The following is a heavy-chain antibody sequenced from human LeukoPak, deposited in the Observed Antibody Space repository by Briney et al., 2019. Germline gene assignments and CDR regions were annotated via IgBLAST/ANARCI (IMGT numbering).Heavy chain of an antibody. CDR1: GGSFSGYY. CDR3: ARVRGIAAAGRAYFDY. D-gene: IGHD6-13*01. Sequence: SETLSLTCAVYGGSFSGYYWSWIRQPPGKGLEWIGEINHSGSTNYNPSLKSRVTISVDTSKNQFSLKLSSVTAADTAVYYCARVRGIAAAGRAYFDYWGQGTLVTVSS. CDR2: INHSGST. J-gene: IGHJ4*02. V-gene: IGHV4-34*01.